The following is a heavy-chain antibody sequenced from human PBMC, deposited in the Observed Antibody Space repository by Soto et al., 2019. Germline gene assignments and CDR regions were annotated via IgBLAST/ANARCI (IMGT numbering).Heavy chain of an antibody. D-gene: IGHD3-16*01. J-gene: IGHJ6*02. V-gene: IGHV1-18*01. CDR2: ISPYSGNT. CDR3: AMVDNYVTPTPQDV. Sequence: QVQLVQSGDEVRKPGSSVKVSCKASGYIFVNYGIAWVRQAPGQGLEWMGWISPYSGNTHYASKVPGRTPLTQDTFTGTAYLDLGSLTSDDTAVYYCAMVDNYVTPTPQDVWGQGTTVTVSS. CDR1: GYIFVNYG.